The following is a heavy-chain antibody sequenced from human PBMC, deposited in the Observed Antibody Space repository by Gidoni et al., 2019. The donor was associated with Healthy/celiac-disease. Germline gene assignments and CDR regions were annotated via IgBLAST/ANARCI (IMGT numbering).Heavy chain of an antibody. Sequence: EVQLVQSGAEVKKPGESLKISCKGSGYSFTSYWIGWVRQMPGKGLEWMGIIYPGDSDTRYSPSFQGQVTISADKSISTAYLQWSSLKASDTAMYYCARLNSITMATSPFSNFDYWGQGTLVTVSS. D-gene: IGHD3-10*01. CDR1: GYSFTSYW. J-gene: IGHJ4*02. CDR2: IYPGDSDT. CDR3: ARLNSITMATSPFSNFDY. V-gene: IGHV5-51*01.